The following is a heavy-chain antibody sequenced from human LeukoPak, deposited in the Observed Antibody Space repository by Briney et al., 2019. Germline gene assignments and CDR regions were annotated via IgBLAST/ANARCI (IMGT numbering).Heavy chain of an antibody. Sequence: GGSLRLSCAASGFTFTTYSMNWVRQAPGKGLEWASSISSSSSYIYYADSVKGRFTISRDNAKNSLYLQMNSLTAEDTALYYCARDSYDSSGYPSFGYWGQGTLVTVSS. V-gene: IGHV3-21*01. CDR2: ISSSSSYI. D-gene: IGHD3-22*01. CDR1: GFTFTTYS. J-gene: IGHJ4*02. CDR3: ARDSYDSSGYPSFGY.